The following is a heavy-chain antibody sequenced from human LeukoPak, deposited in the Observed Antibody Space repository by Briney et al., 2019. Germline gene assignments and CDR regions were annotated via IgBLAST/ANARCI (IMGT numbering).Heavy chain of an antibody. Sequence: PGGSLRLACAASGFTFSSYALTWVRHAPGKGLEWVSSITGSSGTTYYAASVKGRFIISREKSKNTLYLQVNSLRAEDTAVYFCATGDYIDVWGRGTTVTVSS. V-gene: IGHV3-23*01. J-gene: IGHJ6*03. CDR2: ITGSSGTT. CDR3: ATGDYIDV. CDR1: GFTFSSYA.